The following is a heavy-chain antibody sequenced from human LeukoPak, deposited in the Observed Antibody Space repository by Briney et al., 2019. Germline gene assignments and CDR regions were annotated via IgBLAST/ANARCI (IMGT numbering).Heavy chain of an antibody. CDR3: ARGVEPLAANTLAY. D-gene: IGHD1-14*01. Sequence: GGSLRLSCEVSGFTFSNDWMHWVRQAPGKGLLWVSRISGDGTTTNYADSVKGRFTISSDNAKNTLYLEMNSLSPDDTAVYYCARGVEPLAANTLAYWGQETLVTVSS. J-gene: IGHJ4*02. V-gene: IGHV3-74*01. CDR1: GFTFSNDW. CDR2: ISGDGTTT.